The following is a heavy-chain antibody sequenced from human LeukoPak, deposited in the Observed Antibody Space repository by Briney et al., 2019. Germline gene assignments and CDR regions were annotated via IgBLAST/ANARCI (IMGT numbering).Heavy chain of an antibody. Sequence: GGSLRLSCAASGFTFSSYEMNWVRQAPGKGLEWVSYISSSGSTIYYADSVKGRFTISRDNAKNSLYLQMNSLRAEDTAVYYCAGDNKYSLGAFDIWGQGTMVTVSS. J-gene: IGHJ3*02. D-gene: IGHD5-18*01. CDR1: GFTFSSYE. V-gene: IGHV3-48*03. CDR3: AGDNKYSLGAFDI. CDR2: ISSSGSTI.